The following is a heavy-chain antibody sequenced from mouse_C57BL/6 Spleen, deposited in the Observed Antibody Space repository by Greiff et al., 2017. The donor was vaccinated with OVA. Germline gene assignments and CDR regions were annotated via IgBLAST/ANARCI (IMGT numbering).Heavy chain of an antibody. CDR2: INYDGSST. CDR3: ARVGGKNYYGRYWYVDV. Sequence: DVKLVESEGGLVQPGSSMKLSCTASGFTFSDYYMAWVRQVPEKGLEWVANINYDGSSTYYLDSLKSRFIISRDNAKNILYLQMSSLKSEDTATYYCARVGGKNYYGRYWYVDVWGTGTTVTVSS. J-gene: IGHJ1*03. V-gene: IGHV5-16*01. CDR1: GFTFSDYY. D-gene: IGHD1-1*01.